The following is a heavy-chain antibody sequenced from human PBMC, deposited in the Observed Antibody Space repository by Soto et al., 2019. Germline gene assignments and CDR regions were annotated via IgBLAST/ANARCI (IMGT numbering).Heavy chain of an antibody. V-gene: IGHV4-39*01. CDR2: IYYSGST. CDR1: GGSISSSSYY. CDR3: ARHPKISIVVVTTQDYYYGMDV. Sequence: QLQLQESGPGLVKPSETLSLTCTVSGGSISSSSYYWGWIRQPPGKGLEWIGSIYYSGSTYYNPSLKSRVTISVDTSKNHFALKLSSVTAADTAVYYCARHPKISIVVVTTQDYYYGMDVWGQGTTVTVSS. J-gene: IGHJ6*02. D-gene: IGHD2-21*02.